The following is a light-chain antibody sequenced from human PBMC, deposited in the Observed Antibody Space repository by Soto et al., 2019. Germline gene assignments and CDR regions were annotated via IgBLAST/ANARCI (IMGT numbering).Light chain of an antibody. CDR3: QKSYTTLWK. CDR1: QSIASY. J-gene: IGKJ1*01. CDR2: AAS. Sequence: DIQMTHSPSSLAASVGDIVTITCRAIQSIASYLNWYQQKAGKAPKLLIYAASRLQSGVPSRFSGSGSGTDFTLTITSLQPEDFATYYCQKSYTTLWKFGQGTKVDIK. V-gene: IGKV1-39*01.